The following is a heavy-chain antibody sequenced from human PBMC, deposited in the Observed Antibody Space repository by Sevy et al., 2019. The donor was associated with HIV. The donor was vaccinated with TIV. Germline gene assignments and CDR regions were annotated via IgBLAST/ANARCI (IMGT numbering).Heavy chain of an antibody. D-gene: IGHD3-10*01. CDR3: AKRVAGALAALDI. CDR2: ISDGGGTT. V-gene: IGHV3-23*01. CDR1: GFTFRNYV. Sequence: GGSLRLSCAASGFTFRNYVMNWLRQPPGKGLEWVSVISDGGGTTYYADSVKGRFTISRDDSKSTLYLQMNSLRVEDTAVYFSAKRVAGALAALDIWGQGTMVTVSS. J-gene: IGHJ3*02.